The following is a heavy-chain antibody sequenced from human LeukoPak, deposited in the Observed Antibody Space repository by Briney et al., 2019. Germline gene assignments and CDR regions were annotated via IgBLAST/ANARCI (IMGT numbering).Heavy chain of an antibody. CDR2: ISSSSSYI. D-gene: IGHD1-26*01. V-gene: IGHV3-21*04. CDR1: GFTFSSYS. J-gene: IGHJ4*02. Sequence: GGSLRLSCAASGFTFSSYSMNWVRQAPGKGLEWVSSISSSSSYIYYADSVKGRFTISRDNAKNSLYLQMNSLRAEDTAVYYCARDPVVGATLALFSWQTLYYFDYWGQGTLVTVSS. CDR3: ARDPVVGATLALFSWQTLYYFDY.